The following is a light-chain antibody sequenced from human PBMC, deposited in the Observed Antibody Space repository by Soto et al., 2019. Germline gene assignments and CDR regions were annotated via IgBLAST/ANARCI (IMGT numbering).Light chain of an antibody. CDR3: SSYAGSDNL. J-gene: IGLJ2*01. CDR2: EVT. Sequence: QSALTQPPSASGSPGQSVTISCTGTSSDVGDYNFVSWYQHHPGKAPKLIIYEVTKRPSGVPDRFSGSKSGNTASLTVSGLQAEDEADYYCSSYAGSDNLFGGGTKLTVL. V-gene: IGLV2-8*01. CDR1: SSDVGDYNF.